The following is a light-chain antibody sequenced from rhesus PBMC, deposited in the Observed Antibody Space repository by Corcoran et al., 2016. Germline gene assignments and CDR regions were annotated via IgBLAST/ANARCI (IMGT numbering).Light chain of an antibody. Sequence: DIQMTQSPSSLSASVGDTVTITCRASQGISSWLAWYQQKPGKAHKLLIYKVSRLQSGVPSRFSGSGSGTDFTLNIRSLQSEDVATYYCQQYSVRPWTFGQGTKVEIK. J-gene: IGKJ1*01. CDR2: KVS. CDR1: QGISSW. CDR3: QQYSVRPWT. V-gene: IGKV1-22*01.